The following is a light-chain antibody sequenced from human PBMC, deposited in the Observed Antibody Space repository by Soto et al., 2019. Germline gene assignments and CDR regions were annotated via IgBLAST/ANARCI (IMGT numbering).Light chain of an antibody. CDR1: QSISSTS. Sequence: EIMLTQSPGTLSFSLGERATLSCRASQSISSTSLAWYQQKPGQAPRLLIYGASTRATGIPDRFSGSESGTDFTLTISRLEPEDFVVYYCQQYGNSPFTFGQGTRLEI. J-gene: IGKJ5*01. CDR3: QQYGNSPFT. V-gene: IGKV3-20*01. CDR2: GAS.